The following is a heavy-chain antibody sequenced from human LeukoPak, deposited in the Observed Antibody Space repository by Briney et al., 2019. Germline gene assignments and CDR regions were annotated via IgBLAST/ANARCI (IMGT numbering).Heavy chain of an antibody. D-gene: IGHD3/OR15-3a*01. CDR3: AKGLVIIDHDAFDI. V-gene: IGHV3-30*18. Sequence: PGRSLRLSCAASGFTFSSYGMHWVRQAPGKGLEWVACISYDGSNKYYADSVKGRFTISRDNSKNTLYLQMNSLRAEDTAVYYCAKGLVIIDHDAFDIWGQGTMVTVSS. J-gene: IGHJ3*02. CDR1: GFTFSSYG. CDR2: ISYDGSNK.